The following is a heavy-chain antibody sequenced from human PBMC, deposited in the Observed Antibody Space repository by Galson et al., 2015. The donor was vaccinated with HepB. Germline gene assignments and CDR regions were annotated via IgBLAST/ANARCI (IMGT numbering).Heavy chain of an antibody. D-gene: IGHD6-6*01. CDR3: ARSRHRGGSSTEGDAFDI. Sequence: QSGAEVKKPGSSVEVSCKASGGTFSSYAISWVRQAPGQGLEWMGGIIPIFGTANYAQKFQGRVTITADESTSTAYMELSSLRSEDTAVYYCARSRHRGGSSTEGDAFDIWGQGTMVTVSS. J-gene: IGHJ3*02. V-gene: IGHV1-69*01. CDR2: IIPIFGTA. CDR1: GGTFSSYA.